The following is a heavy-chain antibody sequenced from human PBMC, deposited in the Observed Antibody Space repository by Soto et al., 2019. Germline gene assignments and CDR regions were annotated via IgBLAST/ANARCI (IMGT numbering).Heavy chain of an antibody. CDR2: ISTSGSNT. Sequence: GGSLRLSCAASGFTFSDYYMSWIRQAPGKGLEWVSYISTSGSNTDYADSVKGRFTISRDNDKNSLYRQMNGLRVEDTGVNYCARSARQSAPICNAMDVWGQGTTVTVSS. CDR1: GFTFSDYY. J-gene: IGHJ6*02. D-gene: IGHD2-2*01. CDR3: ARSARQSAPICNAMDV. V-gene: IGHV3-11*03.